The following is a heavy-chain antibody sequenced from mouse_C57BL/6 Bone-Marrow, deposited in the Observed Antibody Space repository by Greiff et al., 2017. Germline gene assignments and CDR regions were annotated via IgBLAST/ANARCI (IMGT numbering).Heavy chain of an antibody. Sequence: QVQLQQSGAELVRPGTSVKMSCKASGYTFTNYWIGWAKQRPGHGLEWIGDIYPGGGYTNYNEKFKGKATLTADKSSSTAYMQLSSLTSEDSAIYYCARSQTTLLMDYWGQGTSVTVSS. CDR3: ARSQTTLLMDY. J-gene: IGHJ4*01. CDR1: GYTFTNYW. CDR2: IYPGGGYT. D-gene: IGHD3-2*02. V-gene: IGHV1-63*01.